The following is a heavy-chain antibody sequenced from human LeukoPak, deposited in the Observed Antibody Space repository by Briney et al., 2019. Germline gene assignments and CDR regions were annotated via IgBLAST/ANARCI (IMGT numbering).Heavy chain of an antibody. CDR1: GGSISSSSYY. Sequence: SETLSLTCTVSGGSISSSSYYWGWIRQPPGKGLEWIGSIYYSGSTYYNPSLKSRVTISVDTSKNQFSLNLTSVTAADTAVYYCARPRLLYGSGPILVWGQGNLVTVSS. J-gene: IGHJ4*02. CDR2: IYYSGST. CDR3: ARPRLLYGSGPILV. V-gene: IGHV4-39*07. D-gene: IGHD3-10*01.